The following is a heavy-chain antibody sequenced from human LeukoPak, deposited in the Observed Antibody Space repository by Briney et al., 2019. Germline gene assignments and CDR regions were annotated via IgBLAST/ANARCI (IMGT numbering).Heavy chain of an antibody. J-gene: IGHJ3*02. CDR3: ARVRGYDILTGYSPKAFNI. V-gene: IGHV4-34*01. CDR1: GGSFSGYY. CDR2: INHSGST. D-gene: IGHD3-9*01. Sequence: SETLSLTCAVYGGSFSGYYWSWIRQPPGKGLEWIGEINHSGSTNYNPSLKSRVTISVDKSKNQFSLKLSSVTAADTAVYYCARVRGYDILTGYSPKAFNIWGQGTMVTVSS.